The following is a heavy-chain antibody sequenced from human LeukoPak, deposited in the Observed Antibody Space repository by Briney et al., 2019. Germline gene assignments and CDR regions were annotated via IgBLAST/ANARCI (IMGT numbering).Heavy chain of an antibody. Sequence: PSETLSLTCTVSGYSISSGYYWGWIGQPPGKGLEGIGSIYHSWSTYYNPSLKSRVTISVDTSKNQFSMKMSSVTAADTAVYYCARESVWAWFEPWGQGTLVTVSS. J-gene: IGHJ5*02. D-gene: IGHD3-16*01. CDR1: GYSISSGYY. CDR2: IYHSWST. CDR3: ARESVWAWFEP. V-gene: IGHV4-38-2*02.